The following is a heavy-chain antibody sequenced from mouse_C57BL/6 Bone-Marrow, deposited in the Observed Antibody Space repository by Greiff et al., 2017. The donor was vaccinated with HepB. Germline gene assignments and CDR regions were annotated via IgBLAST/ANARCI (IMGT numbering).Heavy chain of an antibody. J-gene: IGHJ1*03. CDR3: TRRQLRLRYFDV. CDR1: GFTFSDAW. D-gene: IGHD3-2*02. CDR2: IRNKANNHAT. V-gene: IGHV6-6*01. Sequence: EVKLEESGGGLVQPGGSMKLSCAASGFTFSDAWMDWVRQSPEKGLEWVAEIRNKANNHATYYDESVKGRFTISRDDSKSSVYLQILSLRAEDTGVYYCTRRQLRLRYFDVWGTGTTVTVSS.